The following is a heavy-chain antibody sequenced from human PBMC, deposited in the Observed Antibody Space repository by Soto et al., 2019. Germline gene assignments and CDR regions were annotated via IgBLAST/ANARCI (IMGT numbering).Heavy chain of an antibody. J-gene: IGHJ4*02. CDR2: IIPIFGTA. CDR1: GGTFSSYA. Sequence: ASVKVSCKASGGTFSSYAISWVRQAPGQGLEWMGGIIPIFGTANYAQKFQGRVTITADESTSTAYMELSSLRSEDTAVYYCARDSSHSSSPTTVVTQFFDYWGQGTLVTVSS. CDR3: ARDSSHSSSPTTVVTQFFDY. D-gene: IGHD4-17*01. V-gene: IGHV1-69*13.